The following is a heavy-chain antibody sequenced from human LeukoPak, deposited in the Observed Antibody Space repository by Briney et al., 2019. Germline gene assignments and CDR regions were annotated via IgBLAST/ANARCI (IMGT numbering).Heavy chain of an antibody. Sequence: ASVKVSCKTSGYSFTDYYIHWVRQAPGQGLEWMGWINTKSGRTSSARKFQGRVSMTRDPSITTVYMDMAWLTSDDTAIYFCARADFIDAGPYLIGPWGQGTLVTVSS. J-gene: IGHJ5*02. V-gene: IGHV1-2*02. CDR1: GYSFTDYY. CDR2: INTKSGRT. D-gene: IGHD3-3*01. CDR3: ARADFIDAGPYLIGP.